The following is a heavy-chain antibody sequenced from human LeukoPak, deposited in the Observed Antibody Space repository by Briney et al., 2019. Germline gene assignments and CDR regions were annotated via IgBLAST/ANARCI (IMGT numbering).Heavy chain of an antibody. D-gene: IGHD3-22*01. Sequence: GGSLRLSCAASGFTFSSYGMHWVRQAPGKGVEWVAVISYDGSKKYYADSVKGRFTISRDNSKNTLYLQMNSLRAEDTAVYYCAKGIRYYDSSGYYGWYFDLWGRGTLVTVSS. J-gene: IGHJ2*01. CDR3: AKGIRYYDSSGYYGWYFDL. CDR1: GFTFSSYG. V-gene: IGHV3-30*18. CDR2: ISYDGSKK.